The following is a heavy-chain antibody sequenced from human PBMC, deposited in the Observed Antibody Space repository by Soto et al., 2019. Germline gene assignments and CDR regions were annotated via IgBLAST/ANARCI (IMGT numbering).Heavy chain of an antibody. CDR1: GGSFSGYY. Sequence: LSLTCAVSGGSFSGYYWSWVRQTPGKGLEWIGDINHTGGSNYNPSLKSRVMISVDTAKTQFSLNVTSVTAADTAVYYCAREVGYYSATRRNLYFDYWGPGTLVTVSS. CDR2: INHTGGS. J-gene: IGHJ4*02. CDR3: AREVGYYSATRRNLYFDY. D-gene: IGHD2-2*01. V-gene: IGHV4-34*01.